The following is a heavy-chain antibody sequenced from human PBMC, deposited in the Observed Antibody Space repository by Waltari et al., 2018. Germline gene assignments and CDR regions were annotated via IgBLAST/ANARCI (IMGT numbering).Heavy chain of an antibody. CDR1: GGSMSNFY. D-gene: IGHD4-17*01. V-gene: IGHV4-59*13. Sequence: VQLQESGPGLVKPSETLSLTCTVSGGSMSNFYWSWIRQPPGKGPAWIGYISHTGNTNHNPSLKGRVIISVATSKKQFSLKVSSLTAADTAVYYCARGDGDLDYDYYYMDVWGKGTTVTVSS. CDR3: ARGDGDLDYDYYYMDV. CDR2: ISHTGNT. J-gene: IGHJ6*03.